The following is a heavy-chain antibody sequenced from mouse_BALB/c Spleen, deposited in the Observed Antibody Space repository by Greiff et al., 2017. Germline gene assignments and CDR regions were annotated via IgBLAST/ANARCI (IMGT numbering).Heavy chain of an antibody. CDR2: INPNNGGT. D-gene: IGHD2-3*01. CDR3: ARGDFYETFAY. CDR1: GYTFTDYN. J-gene: IGHJ3*01. V-gene: IGHV1-18*01. Sequence: VQLKQSGPELVKPGASVKIPCKASGYTFTDYNMDWVKQSHGKSLEWIGDINPNNGGTIYNQKFKGKATLTVDKSSSTAYMELRSLTSEDTAVYYCARGDFYETFAYWGQGTLVTVSA.